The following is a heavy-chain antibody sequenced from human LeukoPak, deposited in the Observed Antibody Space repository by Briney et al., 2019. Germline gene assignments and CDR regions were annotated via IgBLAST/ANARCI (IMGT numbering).Heavy chain of an antibody. CDR2: IIPILGIA. J-gene: IGHJ6*02. CDR1: GGTFSSYA. CDR3: GTSYSNYYYYYGMDV. Sequence: SVKVSCKASGGTFSSYATSWVRQAPGQGLEWMGRIIPILGIANYAQKFQGRVTITADKSTSTAYMELSSLRSEDTAVYYCGTSYSNYYYYYGMDVWGQGTTVTVSS. D-gene: IGHD4-11*01. V-gene: IGHV1-69*04.